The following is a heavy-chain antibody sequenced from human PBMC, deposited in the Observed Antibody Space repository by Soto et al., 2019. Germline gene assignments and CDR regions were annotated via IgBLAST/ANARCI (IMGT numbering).Heavy chain of an antibody. CDR2: ISYDGSNK. J-gene: IGHJ4*02. CDR3: AYLMVYATNSPFDY. D-gene: IGHD2-8*01. CDR1: GFTFSSYG. V-gene: IGHV3-30*03. Sequence: ESGGGVVQPGRSLRLSCAASGFTFSSYGMHWVRQAPGKGLEWVAVISYDGSNKYYADSVKGRFTISRDNSKNTLYLQMNSLRAEDTAVYYCAYLMVYATNSPFDYWGQGTLVTVSS.